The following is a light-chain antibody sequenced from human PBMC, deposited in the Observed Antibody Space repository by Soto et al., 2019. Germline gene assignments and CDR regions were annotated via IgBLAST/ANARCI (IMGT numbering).Light chain of an antibody. CDR2: AAS. Sequence: DIVLTQYPGTLSLSPGERATLSCRASQSVRSNYLAWFQQKPGQAPRLLIYAASSRATGIPDRFIGSGSGTDFTLSITRLEPEDFAVYYCQQYVSSPKTFGQGTKVEIK. J-gene: IGKJ1*01. CDR3: QQYVSSPKT. CDR1: QSVRSNY. V-gene: IGKV3-20*01.